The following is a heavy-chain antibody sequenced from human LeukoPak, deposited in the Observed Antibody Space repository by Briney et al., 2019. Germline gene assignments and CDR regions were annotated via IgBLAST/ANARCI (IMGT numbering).Heavy chain of an antibody. CDR2: IKSKTDGGTT. CDR1: GFTFSNAW. CDR3: TTAPVSGYDPTFDY. V-gene: IGHV3-15*01. Sequence: GGSLRLSCAASGFTFSNAWMSWVRQAPGKGLEWVGRIKSKTDGGTTDYAARVKGRFTISRDDSKNTLYLQMNSLKTEDTAVYYCTTAPVSGYDPTFDYWGQGTQVTVSS. J-gene: IGHJ4*02. D-gene: IGHD5-12*01.